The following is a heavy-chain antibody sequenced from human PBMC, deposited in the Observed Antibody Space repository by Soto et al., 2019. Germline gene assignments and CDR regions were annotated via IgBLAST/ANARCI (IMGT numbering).Heavy chain of an antibody. CDR3: ASSEVRGVINESLDY. CDR1: GGSISSGGYY. V-gene: IGHV4-31*03. Sequence: QVQLQESGPGLVKPSQTLSLTCTVSGGSISSGGYYWSWIRQHPGKGLEWIGYIYYSGSTYYNTSLKSRVTISVDTSKNQFSLKLSSVTAADTAVYYCASSEVRGVINESLDYWGQGTLVTVSS. J-gene: IGHJ4*02. CDR2: IYYSGST. D-gene: IGHD3-10*01.